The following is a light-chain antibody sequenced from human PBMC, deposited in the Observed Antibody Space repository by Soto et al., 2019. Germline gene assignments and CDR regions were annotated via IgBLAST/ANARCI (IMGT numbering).Light chain of an antibody. Sequence: QSALTQPASVSGSPGQSITISCTGTSSDVGGYNYVSWYQQHPGKAPKLMIYEVTHRPSGVPDRFSGSKSGNTASLTISGLQADDEADYYCSSYTITSSPVFGPGTKVTVL. V-gene: IGLV2-14*01. CDR1: SSDVGGYNY. J-gene: IGLJ1*01. CDR3: SSYTITSSPV. CDR2: EVT.